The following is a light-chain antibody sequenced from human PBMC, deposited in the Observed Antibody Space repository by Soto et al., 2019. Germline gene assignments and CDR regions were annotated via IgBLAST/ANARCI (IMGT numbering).Light chain of an antibody. CDR1: QGISTY. CDR3: QHIYRTSHT. CDR2: AAS. Sequence: DIQMTQSPSSLSASVGDRVTITCRASQGISTYLIWYQQRQGKAPKLLMYAASNLVSGVPSRFSGSGSAPEFTLTICSMPPGDFATNYCQHIYRTSHTFCQATKLEIK. J-gene: IGKJ2*01. V-gene: IGKV1-39*01.